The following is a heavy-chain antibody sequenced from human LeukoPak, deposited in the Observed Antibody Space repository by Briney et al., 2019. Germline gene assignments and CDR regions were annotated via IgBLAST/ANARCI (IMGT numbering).Heavy chain of an antibody. CDR1: GFTFSSYA. D-gene: IGHD6-19*01. CDR2: ISGSGGST. CDR3: AKSRQEYSSGWYSYFDY. Sequence: GGSLRLSCAASGFTFSSYAMSWVRQAPGKGLEWVSAISGSGGSTYYADSVKGRFTISRDNSKNTLYLQMNSLGAEDTAVYYCAKSRQEYSSGWYSYFDYWGQGTLVTVSS. J-gene: IGHJ4*02. V-gene: IGHV3-23*01.